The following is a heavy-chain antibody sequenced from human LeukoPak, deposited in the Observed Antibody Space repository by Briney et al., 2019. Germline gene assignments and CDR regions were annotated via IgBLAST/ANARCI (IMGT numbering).Heavy chain of an antibody. CDR3: TRVSSTNDY. CDR1: GFSFSSYW. J-gene: IGHJ4*02. V-gene: IGHV3-74*01. D-gene: IGHD6-19*01. CDR2: VNNDGSST. Sequence: GGSLRLSCAASGFSFSSYWMHWARQAPGKRPVWVSRVNNDGSSTNYPDSVKGRFTISRDNAKNTLYLQMNSLRVEDTGIYYCTRVSSTNDYWGQGTLVTVSS.